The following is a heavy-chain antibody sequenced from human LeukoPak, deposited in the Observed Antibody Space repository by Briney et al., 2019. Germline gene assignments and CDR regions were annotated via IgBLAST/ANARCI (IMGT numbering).Heavy chain of an antibody. V-gene: IGHV3-13*01. CDR3: AKDGVLYCDSWSDYPPRYYYMDV. J-gene: IGHJ6*03. CDR2: IGTAGDT. Sequence: PGGSLRLSCAASGFTFSSYDMHWVRQATGKGLEWVSAIGTAGDTYYPGSVKGRFTISRDNSNDTVHLHLNSLRAEDTAVYYCAKDGVLYCDSWSDYPPRYYYMDVWGEGTTVTVSS. D-gene: IGHD3-3*01. CDR1: GFTFSSYD.